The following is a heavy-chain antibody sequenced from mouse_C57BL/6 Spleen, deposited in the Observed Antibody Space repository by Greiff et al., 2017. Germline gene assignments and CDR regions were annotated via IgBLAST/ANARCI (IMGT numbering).Heavy chain of an antibody. Sequence: VQLQQPGAELVKPGASVKLSCKASGYTFTSYWMHWVQQRPGRGLEWIGRIDPNSGGTKYNEKFKGRVTLTVDKPSSTAYMQISSLTSEDSAVYYCARSGNYGYCDVWGTGTTVTVSS. CDR2: IDPNSGGT. CDR1: GYTFTSYW. D-gene: IGHD2-1*01. J-gene: IGHJ1*03. V-gene: IGHV1-72*01. CDR3: ARSGNYGYCDV.